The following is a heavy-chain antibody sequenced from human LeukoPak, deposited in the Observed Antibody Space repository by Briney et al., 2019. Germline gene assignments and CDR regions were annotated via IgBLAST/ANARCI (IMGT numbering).Heavy chain of an antibody. Sequence: PGGSLRLSWAASGFTFSSYSMKWVRQAPGRGLEWVSSISSSSRYIYYADSVKGRFTISRDNAKNSLYLQMNSLRAEDTAVYYCARVSGGGSGGYELDYWGQGTLVTVSS. CDR1: GFTFSSYS. J-gene: IGHJ4*02. CDR2: ISSSSRYI. CDR3: ARVSGGGSGGYELDY. V-gene: IGHV3-21*01. D-gene: IGHD5-12*01.